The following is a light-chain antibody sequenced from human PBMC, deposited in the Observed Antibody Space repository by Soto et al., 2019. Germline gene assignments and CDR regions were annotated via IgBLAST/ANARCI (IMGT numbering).Light chain of an antibody. CDR2: NNN. CDR3: AAWDDRLNGYV. V-gene: IGLV1-44*01. J-gene: IGLJ1*01. CDR1: SYNIGTNA. Sequence: QSVITPPPXASGTPRQRGPIPCSGGSYNIGTNAVNWYQQLPGTAPTLLTYNNNQRPSGVPDRFSGSKSGTSAPLAISGLQSEDEADYYCAAWDDRLNGYVFGTGTKVTV.